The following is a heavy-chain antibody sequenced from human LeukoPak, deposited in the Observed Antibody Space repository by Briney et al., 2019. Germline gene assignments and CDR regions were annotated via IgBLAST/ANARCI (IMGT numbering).Heavy chain of an antibody. Sequence: GESLKISCKGSGYSFTNYWIGWVRQMPGKGLEWMGIIYPGDSDTRYRPSFQGQVTISADKSITTAYLQRSSLTASDTAMYYCARGGDYRYFDYWGQGTLVTVSS. J-gene: IGHJ4*02. CDR3: ARGGDYRYFDY. D-gene: IGHD4-17*01. CDR1: GYSFTNYW. V-gene: IGHV5-51*01. CDR2: IYPGDSDT.